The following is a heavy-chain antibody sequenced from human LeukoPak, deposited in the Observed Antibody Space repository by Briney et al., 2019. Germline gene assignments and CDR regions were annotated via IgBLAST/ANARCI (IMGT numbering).Heavy chain of an antibody. D-gene: IGHD6-13*01. CDR3: ASAPGIAAAGTLYYYYGMDV. CDR1: GYSFTSYW. CDR2: IYPGDSDT. J-gene: IGHJ6*02. Sequence: HGESLKISCKGSGYSFTSYWIGWVRQMPGKGLEWMGIIYPGDSDTRYSPSFQGQVTISADKSISTAYLQWSSLKASDTAMYYCASAPGIAAAGTLYYYYGMDVWGQGTTVTVSS. V-gene: IGHV5-51*01.